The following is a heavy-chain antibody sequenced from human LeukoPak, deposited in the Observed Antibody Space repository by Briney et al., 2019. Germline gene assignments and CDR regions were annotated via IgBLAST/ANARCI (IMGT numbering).Heavy chain of an antibody. CDR2: IRYDGSNK. D-gene: IGHD3-10*01. CDR1: GFTFSSYG. J-gene: IGHJ4*02. Sequence: GGSLRLSCAASGFTFSSYGMHWVRQAPGKGLEWVAFIRYDGSNKYYADSVKGRFTISRDNSKNTLYLQMNSLRAEDTAVYYCAKDTVVRGVIIYYFDYWGQGTLVTVSS. CDR3: AKDTVVRGVIIYYFDY. V-gene: IGHV3-30*02.